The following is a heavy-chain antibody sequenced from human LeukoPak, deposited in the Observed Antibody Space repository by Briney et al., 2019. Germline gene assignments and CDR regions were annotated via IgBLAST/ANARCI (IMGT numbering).Heavy chain of an antibody. V-gene: IGHV1-18*01. CDR2: ITAYNGDT. Sequence: ASVKVSCKTSGYTFTNFAINWVRQAPGQGLEWMGWITAYNGDTNYAQKLQGRVSMTTDTSTSTAYMELRNLSPDDTAVYYCARGGPDSSDQDWFDPWGQGTLVAVSS. CDR1: GYTFTNFA. CDR3: ARGGPDSSDQDWFDP. J-gene: IGHJ5*02. D-gene: IGHD6-19*01.